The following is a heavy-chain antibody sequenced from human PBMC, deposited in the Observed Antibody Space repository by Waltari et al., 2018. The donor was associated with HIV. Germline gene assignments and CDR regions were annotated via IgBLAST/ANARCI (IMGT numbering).Heavy chain of an antibody. Sequence: EVQLEESGGGLVKPGESLRRSCAASRFPFCTARPSWVRQAPGKGLKWVARIRSESDGATTDYAAPVKDRFTISRDDSKNILYLEMNSLKTEDTAVYYCTTIFEVLAAIRPGGLWGQGTMVTVSS. CDR3: TTIFEVLAAIRPGGL. CDR1: RFPFCTAR. J-gene: IGHJ3*01. D-gene: IGHD2-21*02. V-gene: IGHV3-15*01. CDR2: IRSESDGATT.